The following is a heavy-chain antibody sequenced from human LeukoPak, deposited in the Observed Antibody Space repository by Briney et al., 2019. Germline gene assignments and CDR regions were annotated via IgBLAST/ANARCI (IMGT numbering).Heavy chain of an antibody. Sequence: SETLCLTCTVSGGSISSYYWSWIRQPPGKGLEWIGYIYYSGSTYYNPSLKSRVTISVDTSKNQFSLKLSSVTAADTAVYYCASGDNFDYWGQGTLVTVSS. CDR3: ASGDNFDY. CDR2: IYYSGST. V-gene: IGHV4-59*12. D-gene: IGHD2-21*02. J-gene: IGHJ4*02. CDR1: GGSISSYY.